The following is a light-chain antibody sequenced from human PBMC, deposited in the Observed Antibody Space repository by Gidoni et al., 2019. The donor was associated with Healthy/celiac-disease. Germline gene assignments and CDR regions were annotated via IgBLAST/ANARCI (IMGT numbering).Light chain of an antibody. CDR3: QQSYSTHPYS. J-gene: IGKJ2*03. V-gene: IGKV1-39*01. Sequence: DIQMTQSPSSLSASVGDRDTITCRASQSISSYLNWYQQKPGKAPKLLIYAASSLQSGVPSRFSGSGSGTDSTLTISSLQPEDFATYYCQQSYSTHPYSFGQGTKLEIK. CDR2: AAS. CDR1: QSISSY.